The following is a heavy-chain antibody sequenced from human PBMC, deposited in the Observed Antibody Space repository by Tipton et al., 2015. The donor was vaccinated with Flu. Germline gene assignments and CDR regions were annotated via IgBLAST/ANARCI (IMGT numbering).Heavy chain of an antibody. CDR1: GGSISSYY. J-gene: IGHJ6*03. CDR3: ARALYCGGDCSSKNYMDV. V-gene: IGHV4-59*01. D-gene: IGHD2-21*01. CDR2: IYYSGST. Sequence: TLSLTCTVSGGSISSYYWSWIRQPPGKGLEWIGYIYYSGSTNYNPSLKSRVTISVDTSKNQFSLKLSSVTAADTAVYYCARALYCGGDCSSKNYMDVWGKGTTVTVSS.